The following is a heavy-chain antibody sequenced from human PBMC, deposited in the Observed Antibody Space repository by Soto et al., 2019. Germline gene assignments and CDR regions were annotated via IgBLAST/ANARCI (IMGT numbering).Heavy chain of an antibody. J-gene: IGHJ5*02. Sequence: EVQLVESGGGLVQPGGSLRLSCAASGFTVSSNYMSWVRQAPGKGLEWVSVIYSGGSTYYADSVKGRFTISRDNSKNTLYLQMNSLRAEDTAVYYCARVGSMSEFDWFDPWGQGTLVTVSS. CDR2: IYSGGST. CDR1: GFTVSSNY. V-gene: IGHV3-66*01. CDR3: ARVGSMSEFDWFDP. D-gene: IGHD3-10*01.